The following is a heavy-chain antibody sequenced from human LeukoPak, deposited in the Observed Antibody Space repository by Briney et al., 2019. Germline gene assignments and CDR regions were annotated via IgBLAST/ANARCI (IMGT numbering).Heavy chain of an antibody. J-gene: IGHJ4*02. D-gene: IGHD6-13*01. Sequence: ASVKVSCKASGFTFTNYNLHWVRQAPGQGLEWMGIINPSGGSTSYAQKFQGRVTMTRDTSTSTVYMELSSLRSEDTAVYYCARDRGQQLHLFDYWGQGTLVTVSS. CDR2: INPSGGST. CDR3: ARDRGQQLHLFDY. CDR1: GFTFTNYN. V-gene: IGHV1-46*01.